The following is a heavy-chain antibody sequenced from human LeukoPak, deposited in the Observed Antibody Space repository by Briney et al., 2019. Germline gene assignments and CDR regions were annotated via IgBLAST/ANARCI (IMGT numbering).Heavy chain of an antibody. J-gene: IGHJ4*02. CDR3: ARGSRGGLDY. CDR2: IYYSGST. CDR1: GGSISNYY. V-gene: IGHV4-59*01. Sequence: PSETLSLTCTVSGGSISNYYWSWIRQPPGKGLEWIGFIYYSGSTNYNPSLKSRVTISVDTSKNQFSLKLSSVAAADTAVYYCARGSRGGLDYWGQGTQVTVSS. D-gene: IGHD3-3*01.